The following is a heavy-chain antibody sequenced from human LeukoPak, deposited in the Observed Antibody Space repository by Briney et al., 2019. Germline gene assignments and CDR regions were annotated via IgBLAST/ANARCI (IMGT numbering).Heavy chain of an antibody. V-gene: IGHV3-7*03. CDR1: GFTFSNYW. D-gene: IGHD2-2*01. CDR3: ARALSS. Sequence: GGSLRLSCAASGFTFSNYWMHWVRQAPGKGLEWLANIKQDGSEKYYVDSVKGRFSISRDNAKNSLYLQMNSLRAEDTAVYYCARALSSWGQGTLVTVSS. CDR2: IKQDGSEK. J-gene: IGHJ4*02.